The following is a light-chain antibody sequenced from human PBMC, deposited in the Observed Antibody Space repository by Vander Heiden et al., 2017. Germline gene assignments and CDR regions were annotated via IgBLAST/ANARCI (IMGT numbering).Light chain of an antibody. J-gene: IGLJ2*01. CDR1: RYNIGRRT. V-gene: IGLV1-44*01. CDR3: AAWDNSRNGVV. Sequence: VLCPPSAAPGTPGQRATSSCSGSRYNIGRRTVNWDQQHPGKAPKLLIYAGNQRPSGVPDRFSGSKSGTSATLAISGLQAEDEADYYCAAWDNSRNGVVFGGGTKLTVL. CDR2: AGN.